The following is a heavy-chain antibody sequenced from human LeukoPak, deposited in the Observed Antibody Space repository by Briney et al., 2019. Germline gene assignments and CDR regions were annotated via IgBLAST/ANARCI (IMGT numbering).Heavy chain of an antibody. J-gene: IGHJ5*02. CDR1: GFTFSSYE. CDR2: ISSSGSTI. D-gene: IGHD3-10*01. V-gene: IGHV3-48*03. Sequence: GGSLRLSCAASGFTFSSYEMNRVRQAPGKGLEWVSYISSSGSTIYYADSVKGRFTISRDNAKNSLYLQMNSLRAEDTAVYYCARVLWFGTNWFDPWGQGTLVTVSS. CDR3: ARVLWFGTNWFDP.